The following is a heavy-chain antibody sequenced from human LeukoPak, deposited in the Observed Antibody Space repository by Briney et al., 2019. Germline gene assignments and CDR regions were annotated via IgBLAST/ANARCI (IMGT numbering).Heavy chain of an antibody. Sequence: GGSLRLSCAASGFTFSSYGMHWVRQAPGKGLEWVAVIWYDGTNKYLADSVNGRFTISRDNSKNTLSLQMNSLRVEDTAVYYCVRGGAIDYWGQGTLVTVSS. D-gene: IGHD3-16*01. J-gene: IGHJ4*02. CDR3: VRGGAIDY. CDR2: IWYDGTNK. CDR1: GFTFSSYG. V-gene: IGHV3-33*01.